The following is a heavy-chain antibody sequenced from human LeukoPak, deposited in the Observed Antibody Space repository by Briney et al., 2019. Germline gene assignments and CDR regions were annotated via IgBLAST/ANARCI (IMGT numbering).Heavy chain of an antibody. CDR3: ARGRIAVAGRVYFDY. CDR1: GGSFSGYY. Sequence: PSETLSLTCAVYGGSFSGYYWSWIRQPPGKGLEWIGEINHSGSTNYNPSLKSRVTISVDTSKNQFSLKLSSVTAADTAVYYCARGRIAVAGRVYFDYWGQGTLVTVSS. V-gene: IGHV4-34*01. D-gene: IGHD6-19*01. J-gene: IGHJ4*02. CDR2: INHSGST.